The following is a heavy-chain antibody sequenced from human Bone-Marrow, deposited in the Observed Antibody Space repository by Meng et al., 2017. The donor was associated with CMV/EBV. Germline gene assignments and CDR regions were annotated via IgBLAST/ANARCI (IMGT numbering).Heavy chain of an antibody. V-gene: IGHV3-30*04. Sequence: GGSLRLSCAASGFSFKTYTMHWVRQAPGKGLEWVTVLSHDDIDEYYADSVKGRFTISRDNSKNTLYLQMNNLTAEDTALYYCARDAATVGTHPPDYWGQGTLVTVPS. CDR1: GFSFKTYT. D-gene: IGHD4-23*01. J-gene: IGHJ4*02. CDR2: LSHDDIDE. CDR3: ARDAATVGTHPPDY.